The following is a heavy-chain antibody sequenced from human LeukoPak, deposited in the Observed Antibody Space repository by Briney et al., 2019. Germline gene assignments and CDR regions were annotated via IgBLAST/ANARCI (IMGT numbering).Heavy chain of an antibody. D-gene: IGHD5-18*01. J-gene: IGHJ6*03. Sequence: SVKVSCKASGGTFSSYAISWVRQAPGQGLEWMGGIIPIFGTANHAQKFQGRVTITTDESTSTAYMELRSLRSDDTAVYYCARDPGNVKLSLQNYYYYYMDVWGKGTTVTVSS. V-gene: IGHV1-69*05. CDR3: ARDPGNVKLSLQNYYYYYMDV. CDR1: GGTFSSYA. CDR2: IIPIFGTA.